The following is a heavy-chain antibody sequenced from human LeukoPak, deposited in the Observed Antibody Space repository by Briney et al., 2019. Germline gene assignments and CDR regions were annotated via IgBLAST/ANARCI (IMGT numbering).Heavy chain of an antibody. D-gene: IGHD1-26*01. Sequence: GGSLRLSCAASGFTFSSYGMYWVRQAPGKGLEWVALIWYDGSNRYCADSVKGRFTISRDNSKNSLYLQMNSLRAEDTAVYYCARIIQSGSYYSLFDYWGQGILVTVSS. CDR3: ARIIQSGSYYSLFDY. CDR1: GFTFSSYG. CDR2: IWYDGSNR. J-gene: IGHJ4*02. V-gene: IGHV3-33*01.